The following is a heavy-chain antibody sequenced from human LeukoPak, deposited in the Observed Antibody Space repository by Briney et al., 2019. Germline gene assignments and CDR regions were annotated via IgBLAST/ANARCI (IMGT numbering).Heavy chain of an antibody. Sequence: SVKVSYKASGGTFSSYAISWVRQAPGQGLEWMGGIIPIFGTANYAQKFQGRVTITTDESTSTAYMELSSLRSEDTAVYYCARDRDYYDSSGYYGYWGQGTLVTVSS. CDR1: GGTFSSYA. V-gene: IGHV1-69*05. CDR2: IIPIFGTA. D-gene: IGHD3-22*01. J-gene: IGHJ4*02. CDR3: ARDRDYYDSSGYYGY.